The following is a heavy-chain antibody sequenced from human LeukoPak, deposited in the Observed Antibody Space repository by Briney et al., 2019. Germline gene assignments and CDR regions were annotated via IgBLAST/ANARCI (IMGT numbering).Heavy chain of an antibody. J-gene: IGHJ4*02. V-gene: IGHV3-30*02. CDR1: GFNFNNYG. CDR2: IRYDGSNK. D-gene: IGHD6-13*01. Sequence: GGSLRLSCAASGFNFNNYGMHWVRQAPGKGLEWVAFIRYDGSNKYYADSVKGRFTISRDNSKNTLYLQMNSLRAEDTAVYYCAKTYSSSWYPLYYFDYWGQGTLVTVSS. CDR3: AKTYSSSWYPLYYFDY.